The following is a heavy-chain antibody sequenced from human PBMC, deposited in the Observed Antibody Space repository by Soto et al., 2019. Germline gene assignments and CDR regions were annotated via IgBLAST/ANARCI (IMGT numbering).Heavy chain of an antibody. CDR1: GYTFTGYY. D-gene: IGHD5-18*01. V-gene: IGHV1-2*02. CDR2: INPNSGGT. Sequence: ASVKVSCKASGYTFTGYYMHWVRQAPGQGLEWMGWINPNSGGTNYAQKFQGRVTMTRDTSISTAYMELSRLRSDDTAVYYCARANYCDSVFQGRWIHSWGQGTLVTVSS. CDR3: ARANYCDSVFQGRWIHS. J-gene: IGHJ4*02.